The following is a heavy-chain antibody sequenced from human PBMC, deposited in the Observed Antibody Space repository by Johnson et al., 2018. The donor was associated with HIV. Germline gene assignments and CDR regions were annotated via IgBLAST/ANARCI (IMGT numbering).Heavy chain of an antibody. D-gene: IGHD3-22*01. V-gene: IGHV3-9*01. CDR2: ISWNSGSI. Sequence: VQLVESGGGLVKPGGSLIVSCEASGFTFDDYAMHWVRQAPGKGLEWVSGISWNSGSIGYADSVKGRFTISRDNSKNTLYLQMNSLRAEDTAVYYCARAVRDYYDSSGYYYSFAFDMWGQGTMLTVSS. CDR1: GFTFDDYA. J-gene: IGHJ3*02. CDR3: ARAVRDYYDSSGYYYSFAFDM.